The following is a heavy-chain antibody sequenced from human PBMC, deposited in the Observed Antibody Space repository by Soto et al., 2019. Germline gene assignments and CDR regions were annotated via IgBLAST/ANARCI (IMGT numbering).Heavy chain of an antibody. CDR1: GGSINSGDYY. CDR2: IYYSGST. V-gene: IGHV4-31*03. D-gene: IGHD2-15*01. Sequence: PSEPLSLTCSVSGGSINSGDYYWSWIRQRPGKGLEWIGYIYYSGSTSYNPSLKSRLTISVDTSENQFSLKLNSVTAADTAVYYCAREVVVVVAATNHDTFDIWGQGTMVTVSS. J-gene: IGHJ3*02. CDR3: AREVVVVVAATNHDTFDI.